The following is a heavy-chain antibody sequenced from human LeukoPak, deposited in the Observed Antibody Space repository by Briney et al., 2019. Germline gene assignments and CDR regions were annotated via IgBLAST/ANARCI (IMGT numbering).Heavy chain of an antibody. J-gene: IGHJ4*02. CDR2: IHSSGST. D-gene: IGHD4-17*01. V-gene: IGHV4-59*01. CDR1: GGSISSYY. Sequence: SETLSLTFTVSGGSISSYYWSWIRQPPGKGLEWMGYIHSSGSTNYNPSLKSRITISVDTSKNQFSLKLTSVTAADTAVYYCARDYGDYEFIEWGQGTLVTVSS. CDR3: ARDYGDYEFIE.